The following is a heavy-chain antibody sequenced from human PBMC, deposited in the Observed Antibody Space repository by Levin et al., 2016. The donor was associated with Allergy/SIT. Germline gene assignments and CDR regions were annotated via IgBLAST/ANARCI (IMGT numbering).Heavy chain of an antibody. J-gene: IGHJ3*02. Sequence: WVRQAPGQGLEWMGGIIPIFGTANYAQKFQGRVTITADESTSTAYMELSSLRSEDTAVYYCARDSYSSGWPPYAFDIWGQGTMVTVSS. D-gene: IGHD6-19*01. CDR2: IIPIFGTA. CDR3: ARDSYSSGWPPYAFDI. V-gene: IGHV1-69*01.